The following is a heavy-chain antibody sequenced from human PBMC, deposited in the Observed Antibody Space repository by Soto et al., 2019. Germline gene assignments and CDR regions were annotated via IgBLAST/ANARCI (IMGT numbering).Heavy chain of an antibody. CDR1: GFDVNTNY. CDR3: ARDQNC. V-gene: IGHV3-53*04. Sequence: GGSLRLSCAASGFDVNTNYMSWVRQAPGKGLEWVSVTSSGGSTDYADSVKGRFTVSSHNSENTLYLQMNSLRAEDTAVYYCARDQNCWGRGTLVTVSS. CDR2: TSSGGST. J-gene: IGHJ4*02. D-gene: IGHD1-1*01.